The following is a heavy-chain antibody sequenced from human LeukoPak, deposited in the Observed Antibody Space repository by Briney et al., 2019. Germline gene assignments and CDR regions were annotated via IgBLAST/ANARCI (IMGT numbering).Heavy chain of an antibody. CDR1: GGTFSSYA. V-gene: IGHV1-69*04. CDR2: IIPILGIA. CDR3: ARDCSGGSCYREVYYYYGMDV. Sequence: ASVKVSCKASGGTFSSYAISWVRQAPGQGLEWMGRIIPILGIANYAQKFQGRVTITADKSTSTAYMELSSLRSEDMAVYYCARDCSGGSCYREVYYYYGMDVWGQGTTVTVSS. D-gene: IGHD2-15*01. J-gene: IGHJ6*02.